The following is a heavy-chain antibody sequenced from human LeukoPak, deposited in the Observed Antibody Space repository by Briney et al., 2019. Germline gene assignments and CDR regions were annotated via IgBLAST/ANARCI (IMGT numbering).Heavy chain of an antibody. CDR2: INTDGRAA. CDR1: GFTISVHW. V-gene: IGHV3-74*01. Sequence: GGSLRLSCAASGFTISVHWMHWVRQVPGKGLVWVSRINTDGRAATYADSVKGRFTIFRDNSKNTLYLQMNSLRAEDTAVYYCAGGYSSSSGFDYWGQGTLVTVSS. CDR3: AGGYSSSSGFDY. J-gene: IGHJ4*02. D-gene: IGHD6-6*01.